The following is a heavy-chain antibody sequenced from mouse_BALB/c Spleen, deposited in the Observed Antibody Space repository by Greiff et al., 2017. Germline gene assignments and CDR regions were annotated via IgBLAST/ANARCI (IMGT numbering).Heavy chain of an antibody. V-gene: IGHV10-1*02. Sequence: EVQGVESGGGLVQPKGSLKLSCAASGFTFNTYAMNWVRQAPGKGLEWVARIRSKSNNYATYYADSVKDRFTISRDDSQSMLYLQMNNLKTEDTAMYYCVRQGRLGAWFAYWGQGTLVTVSA. J-gene: IGHJ3*01. CDR2: IRSKSNNYAT. CDR3: VRQGRLGAWFAY. D-gene: IGHD3-3*01. CDR1: GFTFNTYA.